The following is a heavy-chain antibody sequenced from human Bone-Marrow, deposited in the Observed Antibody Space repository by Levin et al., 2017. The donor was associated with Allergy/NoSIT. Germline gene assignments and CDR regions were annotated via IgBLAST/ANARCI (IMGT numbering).Heavy chain of an antibody. Sequence: GGSLRLSCAASGFTFSNYWMHWIRQAPGTGLVWVSRIRPDGSTTAYADSVRGRFTISSDNTKNTLYLQMNSLRAEDTAVYYCARDLNWILFDSWGQGVLVTVSS. CDR1: GFTFSNYW. J-gene: IGHJ4*02. CDR3: ARDLNWILFDS. CDR2: IRPDGSTT. D-gene: IGHD1-20*01. V-gene: IGHV3-74*01.